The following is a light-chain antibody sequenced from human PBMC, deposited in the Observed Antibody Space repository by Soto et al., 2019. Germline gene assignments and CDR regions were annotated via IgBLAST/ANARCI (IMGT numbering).Light chain of an antibody. J-gene: IGLJ1*01. V-gene: IGLV2-11*01. Sequence: QSALTQPLSVSASPGQSVTISCPGTSSDIGGYGYVSWYQHHPGKAPKLLLYAVSKWPSGVPNRFSGSKSGNTASLTISGLQTEDETDYYCCSYAGNYKYVFGTGTKVTVL. CDR3: CSYAGNYKYV. CDR1: SSDIGGYGY. CDR2: AVS.